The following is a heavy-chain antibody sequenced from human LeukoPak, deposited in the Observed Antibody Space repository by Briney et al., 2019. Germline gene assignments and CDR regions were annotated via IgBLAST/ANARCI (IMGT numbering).Heavy chain of an antibody. Sequence: SETLSLTCAVYGGSFSGYYWSWIRQPAGKGLEWIGRIYTSGSTNYNPSLKSRVTMSVDTSKNQFSLKLSSVTAADTAVYYCASGPDCSSTSCLLFNWGQGILVTVSS. CDR2: IYTSGST. J-gene: IGHJ4*02. D-gene: IGHD2-2*01. CDR3: ASGPDCSSTSCLLFN. V-gene: IGHV4-59*10. CDR1: GGSFSGYY.